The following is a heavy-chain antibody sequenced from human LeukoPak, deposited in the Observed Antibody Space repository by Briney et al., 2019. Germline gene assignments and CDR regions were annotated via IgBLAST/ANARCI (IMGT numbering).Heavy chain of an antibody. Sequence: GGSLRLSCAASGFTFSSYGMHWVRQAPGKGREWVAFIRYDGSNKYYADSVKGRFTISRDNSKNTLYLQMNSLRAEDTAVYYCAKDGGPDYYDSSGHDYWGQGTLVTVSS. D-gene: IGHD3-22*01. CDR1: GFTFSSYG. CDR2: IRYDGSNK. V-gene: IGHV3-30*02. J-gene: IGHJ4*02. CDR3: AKDGGPDYYDSSGHDY.